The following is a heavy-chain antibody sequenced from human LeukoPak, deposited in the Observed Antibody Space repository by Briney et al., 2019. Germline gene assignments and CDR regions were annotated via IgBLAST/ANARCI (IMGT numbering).Heavy chain of an antibody. D-gene: IGHD4-17*01. Sequence: SETLSLTCAVYGGSFSGYYWSWIRQPPGKGLEWIGEINHSGSTNYNPSLKSRVTISVDTSKNQFSLKLSSVTAADTAVYYCARAVTVTHQYYYYYYGMDVWGQGTTVTVSS. J-gene: IGHJ6*02. CDR3: ARAVTVTHQYYYYYYGMDV. V-gene: IGHV4-34*01. CDR2: INHSGST. CDR1: GGSFSGYY.